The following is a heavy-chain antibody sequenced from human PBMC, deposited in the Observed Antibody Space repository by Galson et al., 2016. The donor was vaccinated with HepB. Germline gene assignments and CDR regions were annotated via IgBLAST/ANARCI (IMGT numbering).Heavy chain of an antibody. CDR2: ISYDGSNK. D-gene: IGHD1-26*01. J-gene: IGHJ3*02. Sequence: SLRLSCAASGFSFSNYGFHWVRQAPGKGLEWVAVISYDGSNKYYADSVKGRFTISRDNPKSTLFVQMNSLRSEDTAVYYCARVVGQGALGTNDAFDIWGQGTMVTVSS. CDR1: GFSFSNYG. V-gene: IGHV3-30-3*01. CDR3: ARVVGQGALGTNDAFDI.